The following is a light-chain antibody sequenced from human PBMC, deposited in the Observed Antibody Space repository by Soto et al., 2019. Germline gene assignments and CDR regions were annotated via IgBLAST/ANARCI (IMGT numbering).Light chain of an antibody. CDR3: QQYNSYPRT. Sequence: DIQMTQSPSSLSASVGDRVTITCQASQDISNYLNWYQQKPGKAPKLLIYKASSLESGVPSRFSGSGSGTEFTLTISSLQTDDFATYYCQQYNSYPRTFGQGTKGDI. V-gene: IGKV1-5*03. J-gene: IGKJ1*01. CDR2: KAS. CDR1: QDISNY.